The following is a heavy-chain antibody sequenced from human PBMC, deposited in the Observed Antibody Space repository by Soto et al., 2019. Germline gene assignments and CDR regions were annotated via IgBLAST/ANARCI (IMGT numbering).Heavy chain of an antibody. CDR2: IYYSGST. Sequence: PSETLSLTCTVSGGSISSYYWSWIRQPPGKGLEWIGYIYYSGSTNYNPSLKSRVTISVDTSKNQFSLKLSSVTAADTAVYYCARVRHFYGDYGYVDYWGQGTLVTVSS. CDR3: ARVRHFYGDYGYVDY. D-gene: IGHD4-17*01. CDR1: GGSISSYY. V-gene: IGHV4-59*01. J-gene: IGHJ4*02.